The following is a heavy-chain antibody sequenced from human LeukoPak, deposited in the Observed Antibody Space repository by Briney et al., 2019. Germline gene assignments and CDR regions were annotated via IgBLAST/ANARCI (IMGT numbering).Heavy chain of an antibody. CDR2: IYYSGST. V-gene: IGHV4-39*01. CDR1: GGSISSSSYY. J-gene: IGHJ4*02. Sequence: SETLSLTCTVSGGSISSSSYYWGWIRQPTGKGLEWIGSIYYSGSTYYNPSLKSRVTISVDTSKNQFSLKLSSVTAADTAVYYCARLSGAIFGVVITLYYFDYWGQGTLVTVSS. CDR3: ARLSGAIFGVVITLYYFDY. D-gene: IGHD3-3*01.